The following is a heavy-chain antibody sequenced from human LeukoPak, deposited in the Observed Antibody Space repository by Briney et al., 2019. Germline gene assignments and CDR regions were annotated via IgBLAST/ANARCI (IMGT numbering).Heavy chain of an antibody. J-gene: IGHJ4*02. D-gene: IGHD6-19*01. CDR3: AKGLAVSGEDY. V-gene: IGHV3-9*01. CDR2: ITWNSVSI. Sequence: PGGSLRLSCAASGFIFGDHAMHWVRQAPGKGLEWVSGITWNSVSIGYADSVKGRFTISRDNAKNSLYLQMSSLRAEDTAFYHCAKGLAVSGEDYWGQGTLVTVSS. CDR1: GFIFGDHA.